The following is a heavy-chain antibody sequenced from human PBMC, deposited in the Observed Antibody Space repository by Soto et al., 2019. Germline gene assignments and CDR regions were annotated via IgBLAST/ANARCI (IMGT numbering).Heavy chain of an antibody. J-gene: IGHJ3*02. V-gene: IGHV3-23*01. CDR1: GFTFSSYA. Sequence: EVQLLESGGGLVQPGGSLRLSCAASGFTFSSYAMSWVRQAPGKGLEWVSAISGSGGSTYCADSVKGRFTISRDNSKNTLYPQMNSLRAEDTAVSYCANSDRAFDIWGQGTMVTVSS. CDR2: ISGSGGST. CDR3: ANSDRAFDI.